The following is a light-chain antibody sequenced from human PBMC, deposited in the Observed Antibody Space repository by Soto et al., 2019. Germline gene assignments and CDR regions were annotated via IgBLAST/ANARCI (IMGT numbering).Light chain of an antibody. CDR2: EVT. CDR1: SGDVAIYDL. J-gene: IGLJ3*02. CDR3: SSYAGTVTLV. V-gene: IGLV2-23*02. Sequence: QSALTQPASVSGSPGQSITISCTGTSGDVAIYDLVSWYQQYPGKAPQLIIYEVTKRPSVVSNRFSGSKSGNTASLTISGLQAEDEGDYYCSSYAGTVTLVFGGGTKVTVL.